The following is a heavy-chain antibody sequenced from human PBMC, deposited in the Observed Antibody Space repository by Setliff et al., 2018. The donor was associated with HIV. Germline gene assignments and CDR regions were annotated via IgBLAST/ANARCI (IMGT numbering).Heavy chain of an antibody. CDR2: FDPEDDET. CDR1: GYSLTELS. J-gene: IGHJ3*02. CDR3: ATSGFYDILTGPTPGVFDI. D-gene: IGHD3-9*01. V-gene: IGHV1-24*01. Sequence: ASVKVSCKVSGYSLTELSIHWVRQAPGEGLEWMGGFDPEDDETVYAERFQGRVTMTEDTSTDTAYMALSSLRSEDAAMYYCATSGFYDILTGPTPGVFDIWGQGTMVTVSS.